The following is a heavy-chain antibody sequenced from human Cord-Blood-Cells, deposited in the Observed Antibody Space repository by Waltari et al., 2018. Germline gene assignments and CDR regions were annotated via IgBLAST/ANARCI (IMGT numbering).Heavy chain of an antibody. CDR3: ARDWGNAFDI. D-gene: IGHD7-27*01. V-gene: IGHV1-8*03. CDR1: GYTFTSHD. CDR2: INPNSGNT. J-gene: IGHJ3*02. Sequence: QVQLVKSGAEVTKPGASVKVSCKASGYTFTSHDINWVRQATGPGFEGMGWINPNSGNTSYAQKFQGRVTITRKTYISTAYMELSSLRSEDTAVYYCARDWGNAFDIWGQGTMVTVSS.